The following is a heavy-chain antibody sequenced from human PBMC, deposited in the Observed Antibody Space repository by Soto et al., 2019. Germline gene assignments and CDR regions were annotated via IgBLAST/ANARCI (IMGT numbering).Heavy chain of an antibody. J-gene: IGHJ4*02. D-gene: IGHD2-15*01. V-gene: IGHV4-39*05. CDR2: IDYNGVT. Sequence: QVQLQESGPGLVKPSETPSLTCTVSGGSIYRSGYYWGWIRQPPGRGLEWIGNIDYNGVTYSNPSLKSRVTISRDTSKNQFSLKLTSVTAADTALYYCGKVLVGATGHTDSDSWGPGTLVAVSS. CDR1: GGSIYRSGYY. CDR3: GKVLVGATGHTDSDS.